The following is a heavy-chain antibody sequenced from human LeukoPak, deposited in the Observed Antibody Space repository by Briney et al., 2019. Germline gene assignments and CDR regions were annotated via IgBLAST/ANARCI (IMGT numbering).Heavy chain of an antibody. CDR2: ISAYNGNT. Sequence: ASVKVSCKASGYTFTSYGISWVRQAPGQGLEWMGWISAYNGNTNYAQKLQGRVTMTTDTSTSTAYMELRSLRSDDTAVYYCARDPCSSTSCYATRDFDYWGQGTLVTVSS. J-gene: IGHJ4*02. V-gene: IGHV1-18*01. CDR1: GYTFTSYG. D-gene: IGHD2-2*01. CDR3: ARDPCSSTSCYATRDFDY.